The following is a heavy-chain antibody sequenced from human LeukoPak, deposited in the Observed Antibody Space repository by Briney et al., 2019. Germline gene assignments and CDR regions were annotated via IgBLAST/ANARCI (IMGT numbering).Heavy chain of an antibody. CDR2: IISSGSTI. CDR3: ARKGSYYDILTGYSTPDY. V-gene: IGHV3-48*03. J-gene: IGHJ4*02. Sequence: GGSLRLSYAASGFTFSSYEMNWVRQAPGKGLEWVSYIISSGSTIYYADSVKGRFTISRDNAKNSLYLQMNSLRAEDTAVYYCARKGSYYDILTGYSTPDYWGQGTLVTVSS. CDR1: GFTFSSYE. D-gene: IGHD3-9*01.